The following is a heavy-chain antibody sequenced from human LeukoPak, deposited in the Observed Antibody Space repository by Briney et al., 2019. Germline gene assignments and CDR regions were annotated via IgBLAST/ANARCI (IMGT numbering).Heavy chain of an antibody. Sequence: PGGSLRLSCAASGFSFSTCGMSWVRQAPGKGLEWVSSISSSSSYIYYADSVKGRFTISRDNAKNSLYLQMNSLRAEDTAVYYCARERGDVWGKGTTVTVSS. CDR2: ISSSSSYI. CDR1: GFSFSTCG. V-gene: IGHV3-21*01. D-gene: IGHD3-10*01. CDR3: ARERGDV. J-gene: IGHJ6*04.